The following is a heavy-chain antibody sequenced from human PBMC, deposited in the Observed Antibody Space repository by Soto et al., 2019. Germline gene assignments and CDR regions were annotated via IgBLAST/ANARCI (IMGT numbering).Heavy chain of an antibody. J-gene: IGHJ4*02. CDR1: GDTFSFYT. CDR2: VNPILAMS. D-gene: IGHD3-10*01. V-gene: IGHV1-69*02. CDR3: ATAYGSGSSPFDY. Sequence: QVQLVQSGAEVKKPGSSVKVSCKASGDTFSFYTLNWVRQAPGQGFEWVGRVNPILAMSSSAHKFQGRVSXSXDXXTGTADMALRSLRSEDTAVYYCATAYGSGSSPFDYWGQGTLVTVSS.